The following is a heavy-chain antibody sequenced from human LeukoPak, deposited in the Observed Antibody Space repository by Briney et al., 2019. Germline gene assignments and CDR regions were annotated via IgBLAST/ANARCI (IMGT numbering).Heavy chain of an antibody. CDR2: INQDGSVI. V-gene: IGHV3-7*01. CDR1: GFTFSRYW. J-gene: IGHJ4*02. CDR3: ARIGYTSSSNDY. Sequence: GGSLRLSCAASGFTFSRYWMSWVRQAPGKGLEWVANINQDGSVIYYVDSVKGRFTISRDNAKNSLSLQMNSLGVEDTAVYYCARIGYTSSSNDYWGQGTLVTVSS. D-gene: IGHD2-15*01.